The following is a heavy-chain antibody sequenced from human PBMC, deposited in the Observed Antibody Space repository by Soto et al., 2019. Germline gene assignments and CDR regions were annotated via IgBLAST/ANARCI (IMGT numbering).Heavy chain of an antibody. CDR2: INSDGSST. D-gene: IGHD3-3*01. Sequence: RRLSCAASGFTFSSYWMHWVRQAPGKGLVWVPRINSDGSSTSYADSVKGRFTISRDNAKNTLYLQMNSLRAEDTAVYYCAREGYYDFWSGYWRSHYYGMDVWGQGTTVTVSS. CDR3: AREGYYDFWSGYWRSHYYGMDV. J-gene: IGHJ6*02. V-gene: IGHV3-74*01. CDR1: GFTFSSYW.